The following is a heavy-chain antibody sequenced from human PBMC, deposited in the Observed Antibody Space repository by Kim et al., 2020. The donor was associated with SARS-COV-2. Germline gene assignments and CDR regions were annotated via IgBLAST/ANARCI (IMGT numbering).Heavy chain of an antibody. CDR3: ARARDCSSTSCYVGYYFDY. CDR1: GGSFSGYY. Sequence: SETLSLTCAVYGGSFSGYYWSWIRQPPGKGLEWIGEINHSGSTNYNPSLKSRVTISVDTSKNQFSLKLSSVTAADTAVYYCARARDCSSTSCYVGYYFDYWGQGTLVTVSS. D-gene: IGHD2-2*01. CDR2: INHSGST. J-gene: IGHJ4*02. V-gene: IGHV4-34*01.